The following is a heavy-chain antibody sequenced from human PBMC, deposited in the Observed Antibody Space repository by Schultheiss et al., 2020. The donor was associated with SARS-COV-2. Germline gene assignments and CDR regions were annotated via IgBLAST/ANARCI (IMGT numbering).Heavy chain of an antibody. CDR3: ARDGWRLPGK. J-gene: IGHJ4*02. Sequence: GGSLRLSCKASGFTFTSSAVQWVRQARGQRLEWIGWISAYNGNTNYAQKLQGRVTMTTDTSTSTAYMELRSLRSDDTAVYYCARDGWRLPGKWGQGTLVTVSS. V-gene: IGHV1-18*01. D-gene: IGHD3-10*01. CDR1: GFTFTSSA. CDR2: ISAYNGNT.